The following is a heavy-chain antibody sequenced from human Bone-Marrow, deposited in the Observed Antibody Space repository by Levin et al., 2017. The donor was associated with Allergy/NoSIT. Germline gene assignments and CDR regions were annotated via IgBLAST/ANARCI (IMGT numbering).Heavy chain of an antibody. D-gene: IGHD2/OR15-2a*01. Sequence: GASVKVSCEASGFVFNSYTMSWVRQAPGKGLEWVSSISTSSAYIYYADSVKDRFIISRDNAKNSLFLEMSSLRAEDTALYFCARILEVIVPPPDAFDLWGQGTGVSVSS. J-gene: IGHJ3*01. CDR2: ISTSSAYI. CDR3: ARILEVIVPPPDAFDL. CDR1: GFVFNSYT. V-gene: IGHV3-21*06.